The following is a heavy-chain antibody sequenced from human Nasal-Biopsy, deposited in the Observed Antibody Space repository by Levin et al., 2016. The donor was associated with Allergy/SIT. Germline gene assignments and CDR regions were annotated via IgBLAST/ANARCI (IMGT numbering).Heavy chain of an antibody. CDR3: ARVMFNRRSGYSSGWSPLDP. CDR1: GGTFSTYV. V-gene: IGHV1-69*13. CDR2: IIPIFGPA. D-gene: IGHD6-19*01. J-gene: IGHJ5*02. Sequence: SVKVSCKASGGTFSTYVISWVRQAPGQGLKWMGGIIPIFGPANYAQKFQGRVTITADESTSTAYMELSSLRSEDTAVYYCARVMFNRRSGYSSGWSPLDPWGQGTLVTVSA.